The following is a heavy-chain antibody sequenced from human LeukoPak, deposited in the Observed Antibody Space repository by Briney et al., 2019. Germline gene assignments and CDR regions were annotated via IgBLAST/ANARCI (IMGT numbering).Heavy chain of an antibody. CDR1: GYSFTSYG. V-gene: IGHV5-10-1*01. Sequence: GESLRISCKGSGYSFTSYGISWVRQMPGKGLEWMGRIDPSDSYTNYSPSFQGHVTISADKSISTAYLQWSSLKASDTAMYYCARHTYYDILTGYWESPYYFDYWGQGTLVTVSS. D-gene: IGHD3-9*01. CDR3: ARHTYYDILTGYWESPYYFDY. J-gene: IGHJ4*02. CDR2: IDPSDSYT.